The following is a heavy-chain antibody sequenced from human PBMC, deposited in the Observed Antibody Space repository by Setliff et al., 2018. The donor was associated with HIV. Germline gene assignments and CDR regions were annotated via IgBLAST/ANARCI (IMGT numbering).Heavy chain of an antibody. V-gene: IGHV4-34*01. CDR2: INHSGST. CDR3: AGGYIQLWSNIYYYGMDV. D-gene: IGHD5-18*01. J-gene: IGHJ6*02. CDR1: GGSFSGYY. Sequence: SETLSLTCAVYGGSFSGYYWSWIRQPPGKGLEWIGEINHSGSTSYNPSLKSRVTISVDTSKNQFSLKLSSVTAADTAVYYCAGGYIQLWSNIYYYGMDVWGQGTTVTVSS.